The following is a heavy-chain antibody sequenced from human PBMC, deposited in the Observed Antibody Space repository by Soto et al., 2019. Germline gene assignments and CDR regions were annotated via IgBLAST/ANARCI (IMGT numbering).Heavy chain of an antibody. CDR1: GFTFSYYG. V-gene: IGHV3-30*18. Sequence: QVQLVESGGGVVQPGRSLRLSCAASGFTFSYYGMLWVRQAPGKGLEWVAVISYDGSGEYYTESVEGRFTISRDNSKNTQYLQMNSLRTEDTAVYYCAKVLVESFGYYVPSPFHFDYRGQGTLVTVSS. CDR2: ISYDGSGE. D-gene: IGHD4-17*01. J-gene: IGHJ4*02. CDR3: AKVLVESFGYYVPSPFHFDY.